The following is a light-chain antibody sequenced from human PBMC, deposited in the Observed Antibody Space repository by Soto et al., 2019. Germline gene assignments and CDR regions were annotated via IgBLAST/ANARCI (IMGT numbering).Light chain of an antibody. Sequence: QSALTQPPSASGPPGQRVTISCSGSTSNIGSNYVYWYQQLPGTAPKLLIYRNNQRPSGVPDRFSGSKSGTSASLAISGLRSEDEADYHCAAWDDSLSGVVFGGGTKLTVL. CDR1: TSNIGSNY. CDR3: AAWDDSLSGVV. V-gene: IGLV1-47*01. CDR2: RNN. J-gene: IGLJ3*02.